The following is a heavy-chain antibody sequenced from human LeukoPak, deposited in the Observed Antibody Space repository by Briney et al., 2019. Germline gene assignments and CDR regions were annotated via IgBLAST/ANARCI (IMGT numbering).Heavy chain of an antibody. D-gene: IGHD3-10*01. J-gene: IGHJ5*02. Sequence: PSETPSLTCVVYGGSFSGYYWSWIRQRPGKGLEWIGGINHSGSTNYNPSLKSRVTISVDTSKNQFSLKLSSVTAADTAVYYCARSGIGWFDPWGQGTLVTVSS. CDR1: GGSFSGYY. CDR2: INHSGST. V-gene: IGHV4-34*01. CDR3: ARSGIGWFDP.